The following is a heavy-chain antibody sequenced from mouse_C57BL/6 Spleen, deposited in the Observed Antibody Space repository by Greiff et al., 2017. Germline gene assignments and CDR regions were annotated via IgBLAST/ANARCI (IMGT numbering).Heavy chain of an antibody. CDR2: INPGSGGT. Sequence: VQLQQSGAELVRPGTSVKVSCKASGYAFTNSLIEWVKQRPGQGLEWIGVINPGSGGTNYNEQFKGKATLTADKSSSTSYLQLSSLTAEDSAVYCCARGGGYYFDYWGQGTTLTVSS. CDR1: GYAFTNSL. CDR3: ARGGGYYFDY. V-gene: IGHV1-54*01. J-gene: IGHJ2*01.